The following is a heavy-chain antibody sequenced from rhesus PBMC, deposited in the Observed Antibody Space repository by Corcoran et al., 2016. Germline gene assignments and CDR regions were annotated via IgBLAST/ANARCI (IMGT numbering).Heavy chain of an antibody. CDR1: GFTFSSYW. J-gene: IGHJ6*01. CDR3: AKEYSSWSGDGLDS. CDR2: INSGGGST. V-gene: IGHV3S42*01. D-gene: IGHD6-13*01. Sequence: EVQLVESGGGLAKPGGSLRLSCAASGFTFSSYWMNWVRQTPGKGLEWISAINSGGGSTYYADSVKGRFTISRDNSKNTLSLQMNSLRAEDTAVYYCAKEYSSWSGDGLDSWGQGVVVTVSS.